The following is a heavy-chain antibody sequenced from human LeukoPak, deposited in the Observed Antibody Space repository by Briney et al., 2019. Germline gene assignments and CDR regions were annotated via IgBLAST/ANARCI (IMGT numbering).Heavy chain of an antibody. D-gene: IGHD2-2*01. Sequence: PSQTLSLTCTVSGGSISSGGYYWSWIRQHPGKGLEWIGYIYYSGSTYYNPSLKSRVTVSVDTSKNQFSLKLSSVTAADTAVYYCARGVGASCYFCYSYYGMDVWGQGTTVTVSS. CDR1: GGSISSGGYY. V-gene: IGHV4-31*03. J-gene: IGHJ6*02. CDR3: ARGVGASCYFCYSYYGMDV. CDR2: IYYSGST.